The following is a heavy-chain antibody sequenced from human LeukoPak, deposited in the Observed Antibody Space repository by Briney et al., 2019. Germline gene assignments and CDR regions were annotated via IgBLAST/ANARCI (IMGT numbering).Heavy chain of an antibody. CDR3: ATFGEWLLRGDAFDI. CDR1: GYTFTGYY. D-gene: IGHD3-3*02. CDR2: INPNSGGT. V-gene: IGHV1-2*02. J-gene: IGHJ3*02. Sequence: ASVKVSCKASGYTFTGYYMHWVRQAPGQGLEWMGWINPNSGGTNYAQKFQGRVTMTRDTSISTAYMELSRLRSDDTAVYYCATFGEWLLRGDAFDIWGQGTMVTVSS.